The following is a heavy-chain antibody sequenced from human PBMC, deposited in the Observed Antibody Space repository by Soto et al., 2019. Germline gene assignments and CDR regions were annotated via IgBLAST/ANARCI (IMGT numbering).Heavy chain of an antibody. V-gene: IGHV3-21*04. Sequence: GGSLRLSCAASGFMFSAYTMNWVRQAPGKGLEWLSSISDDSSCIDYADSLRGRFTVSRDNARNSLYLHMDSLRAEDTAVYYCAKDRNYPRDQFHYWGQGTLVTVSS. D-gene: IGHD1-7*01. J-gene: IGHJ4*02. CDR2: ISDDSSCI. CDR3: AKDRNYPRDQFHY. CDR1: GFMFSAYT.